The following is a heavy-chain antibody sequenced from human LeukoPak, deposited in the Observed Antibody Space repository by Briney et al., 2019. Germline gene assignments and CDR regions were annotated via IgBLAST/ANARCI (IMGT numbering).Heavy chain of an antibody. V-gene: IGHV1-69*06. CDR3: AKESGIAAAGTS. CDR1: GGTFSSYA. J-gene: IGHJ4*02. CDR2: IIPIFGTA. D-gene: IGHD6-13*01. Sequence: RASVKVSCKASGGTFSSYAISWVRQAPGQGLEWMGGIIPIFGTANYAQKFQGRVTITADKSTSTAYMELSSLRSEDTAVYYCAKESGIAAAGTSWGQGTLVTVSS.